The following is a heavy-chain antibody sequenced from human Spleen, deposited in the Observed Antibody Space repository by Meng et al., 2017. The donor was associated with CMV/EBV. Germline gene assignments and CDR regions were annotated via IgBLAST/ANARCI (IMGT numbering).Heavy chain of an antibody. V-gene: IGHV1-2*02. Sequence: KASRYTFTGYYMHWVRQAPGQGLEWLGWINPNSGGTNYAQKFQGRVTMTRDTSISTAYMELSRLRSDDTAVYYCARVEVGATTMYFQHWGQGTLVTVSS. CDR1: RYTFTGYY. D-gene: IGHD1-26*01. CDR2: INPNSGGT. CDR3: ARVEVGATTMYFQH. J-gene: IGHJ1*01.